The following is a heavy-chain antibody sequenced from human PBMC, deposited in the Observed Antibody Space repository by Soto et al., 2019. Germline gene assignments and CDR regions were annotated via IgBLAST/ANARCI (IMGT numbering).Heavy chain of an antibody. D-gene: IGHD3-9*01. CDR3: ARHYGILTGYYQFDY. CDR2: IYYSGST. Sequence: SETLSLTCTVSGGSISGHYWSWIRQAPGKGLEWIGYIYYSGSTYYNPSLKNRVTISVETSKNQFSLKLSSVTASDTAVYSCARHYGILTGYYQFDYWGLGTPVTVSS. V-gene: IGHV4-59*08. J-gene: IGHJ4*02. CDR1: GGSISGHY.